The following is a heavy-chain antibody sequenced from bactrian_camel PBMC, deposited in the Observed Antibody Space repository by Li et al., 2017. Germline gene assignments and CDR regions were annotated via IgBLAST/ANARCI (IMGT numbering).Heavy chain of an antibody. D-gene: IGHD1*01. Sequence: DVQLVESGGGSVQAGGSLRLSCAASGYTVSRGYMAWFRQAPGKEREGVAYIHTGGGSTYYAGSVKGRFTVSNDNAKNTVYLQMNTLKSEDTALYYCAIGTRMREERGPRSPSP. V-gene: IGHV3S40*01. J-gene: IGHJ4*01. CDR1: GYTVSRGY. CDR2: IHTGGGST.